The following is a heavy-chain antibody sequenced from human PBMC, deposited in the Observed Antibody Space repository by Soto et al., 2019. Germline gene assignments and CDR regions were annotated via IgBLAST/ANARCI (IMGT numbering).Heavy chain of an antibody. D-gene: IGHD6-19*01. J-gene: IGHJ6*02. CDR3: AKAHRIAVAGTSPNDYYYYGMDV. CDR1: GFTFSSYA. Sequence: PGGSLRLSCAASGFTFSSYAMSWVRQAPGKGLEWVSAISGSGGSTYYADSVKGRFTISRDNSKNTLYLQMNSLRAEDTAVYYCAKAHRIAVAGTSPNDYYYYGMDVWGQGTTVTVSS. CDR2: ISGSGGST. V-gene: IGHV3-23*01.